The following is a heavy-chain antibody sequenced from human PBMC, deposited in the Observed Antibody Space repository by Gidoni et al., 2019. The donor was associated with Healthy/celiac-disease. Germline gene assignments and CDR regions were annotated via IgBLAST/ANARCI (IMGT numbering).Heavy chain of an antibody. D-gene: IGHD3-10*01. J-gene: IGHJ4*02. CDR1: GGSIRSGDYY. CDR3: ARGFLGYYGSGRPHRIDY. Sequence: QVQLQESGPGLVKPSQTLSLTCTVSGGSIRSGDYYWSWIRQPPGKGLEWIGYIYSSGSTYYNPSLKSRVTISVDTSKNQFSLKLSSVTAADTAVYYCARGFLGYYGSGRPHRIDYWGQGTLVTVSS. V-gene: IGHV4-30-4*01. CDR2: IYSSGST.